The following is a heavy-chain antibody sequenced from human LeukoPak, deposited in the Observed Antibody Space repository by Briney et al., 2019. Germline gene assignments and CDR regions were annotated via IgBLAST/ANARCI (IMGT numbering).Heavy chain of an antibody. CDR1: GYTFTSYD. CDR3: ARTPHYYDSSGYYYDYYYGMDV. CDR2: MNPNSGNT. V-gene: IGHV1-8*01. J-gene: IGHJ6*02. Sequence: ASVKVSCKASGYTFTSYDFNWVRQATGQGLEWMGWMNPNSGNTGYAQKFQGRVTMTRNTSISTAYMELSSLRSEDTAVYYCARTPHYYDSSGYYYDYYYGMDVWGQGTTVTVSS. D-gene: IGHD3-22*01.